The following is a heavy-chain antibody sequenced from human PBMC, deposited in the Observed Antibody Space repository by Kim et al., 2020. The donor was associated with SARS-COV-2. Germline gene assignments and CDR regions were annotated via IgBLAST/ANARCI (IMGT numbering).Heavy chain of an antibody. D-gene: IGHD6-19*01. V-gene: IGHV1-69*13. CDR1: GGTFSSYA. CDR2: IIPIFGTA. J-gene: IGHJ4*02. Sequence: SVKVSCKASGGTFSSYAISWVRQAPGQGLEWMGGIIPIFGTANYAQKFQGRVTITADESTSTAYMELSSLRSEDTAVYYCASRVPGYSSGWYVDYWGQGTLVTVSS. CDR3: ASRVPGYSSGWYVDY.